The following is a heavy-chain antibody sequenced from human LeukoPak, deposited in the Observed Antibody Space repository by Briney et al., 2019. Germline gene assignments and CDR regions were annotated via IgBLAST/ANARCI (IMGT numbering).Heavy chain of an antibody. CDR2: INWNGGST. CDR3: ARDLPQIEY. CDR1: GFAISTYW. V-gene: IGHV3-20*04. J-gene: IGHJ4*02. Sequence: GGSLRLSCAASGFAISTYWMHWVRQAPGKGLEWVSGINWNGGSTGYADSVKGRFTISRDNAKNSLYLQMNSLRAEDTALYYCARDLPQIEYWGQGTLVTVSS. D-gene: IGHD3-22*01.